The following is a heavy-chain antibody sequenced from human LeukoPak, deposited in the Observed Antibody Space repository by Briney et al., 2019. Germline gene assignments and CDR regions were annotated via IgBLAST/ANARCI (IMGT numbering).Heavy chain of an antibody. J-gene: IGHJ4*02. D-gene: IGHD1-26*01. CDR3: AKVHLWELLDY. V-gene: IGHV3-30*18. Sequence: GRSLRLSCAASGFSISNYGMHWVRQAPGKGLEWVAVISYDGSNKYYADSVKGRFTISRDNSKNTLYLQMNSLRAEDTAVYYCAKVHLWELLDYWGQGTLVTVSS. CDR2: ISYDGSNK. CDR1: GFSISNYG.